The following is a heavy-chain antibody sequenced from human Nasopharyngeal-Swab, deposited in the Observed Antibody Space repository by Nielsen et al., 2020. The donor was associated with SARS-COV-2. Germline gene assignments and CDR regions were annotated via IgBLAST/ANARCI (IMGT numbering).Heavy chain of an antibody. CDR1: GFTFSSYW. CDR2: IKQDGREK. V-gene: IGHV3-7*01. D-gene: IGHD3-10*02. J-gene: IGHJ4*02. Sequence: GESLKISCASSGFTFSSYWMSWVRQAPGKGLEWVANIKQDGREKYYVDSVKGRFTIFRDNAKDSLYLQMSSLRAEDSAVYYCARVLLAVPIYSDYVQGWEDYWGQGILVTVSS. CDR3: ARVLLAVPIYSDYVQGWEDY.